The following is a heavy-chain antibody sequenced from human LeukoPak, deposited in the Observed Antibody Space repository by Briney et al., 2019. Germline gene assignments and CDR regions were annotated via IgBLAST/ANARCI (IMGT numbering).Heavy chain of an antibody. J-gene: IGHJ4*02. V-gene: IGHV3-7*03. D-gene: IGHD3-10*01. CDR1: GFTFSSYW. CDR3: AREGRFGELPLLDY. Sequence: PGGSLRLSCAASGFTFSSYWMSWVRQAPGKGLEWVANIKQDGSEKYYVDSVKGRFTISRDNAKNSLYLQMNSLRAEDTAVYYCAREGRFGELPLLDYWGQGTLVTVSS. CDR2: IKQDGSEK.